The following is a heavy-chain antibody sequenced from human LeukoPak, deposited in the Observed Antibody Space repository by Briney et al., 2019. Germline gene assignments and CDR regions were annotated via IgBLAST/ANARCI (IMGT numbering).Heavy chain of an antibody. D-gene: IGHD3-22*01. J-gene: IGHJ5*02. CDR2: IYYTGNT. V-gene: IGHV4-39*07. CDR1: GISISSSNSY. CDR3: ARGTVVAPGVDWFDP. Sequence: SETLSLTCTVSGISISSSNSYWGWIRQPPGKGLEWIGGIYYTGNTYYNASLKSRVTISIDTSKNQISLRLSSVTAADTAVYYCARGTVVAPGVDWFDPWGQGTLVTVSS.